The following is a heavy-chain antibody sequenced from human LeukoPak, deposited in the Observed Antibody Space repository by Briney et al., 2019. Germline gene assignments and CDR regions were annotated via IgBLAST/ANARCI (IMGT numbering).Heavy chain of an antibody. V-gene: IGHV4-38-2*02. CDR2: IYHSGST. CDR1: GYSISSGYY. CDR3: ARQGPHSSGWYGRAFDI. Sequence: SETLSLTCTVSGYSISSGYYWGWIRQPPGKGLEWIGSIYHSGSTYYNPSLKSRVTISVDTSKNQFSLKLSSVTAADTAVYYCARQGPHSSGWYGRAFDIWGQGTMVTVSS. D-gene: IGHD6-19*01. J-gene: IGHJ3*02.